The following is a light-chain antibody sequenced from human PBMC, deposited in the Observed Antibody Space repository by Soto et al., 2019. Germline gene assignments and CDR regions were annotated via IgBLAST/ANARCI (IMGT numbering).Light chain of an antibody. CDR3: QQYDNWPQT. CDR1: QSVSSN. V-gene: IGKV3-15*01. CDR2: GAS. Sequence: ERLMTQSPATLSVSPGERATLSCRASQSVSSNLAWYQQKPGQAPRLLIYGASTRATGIPARFSGTGSGTDFTLTVSSLQSEDFAVYYCQQYDNWPQTFGQGTKVDIK. J-gene: IGKJ1*01.